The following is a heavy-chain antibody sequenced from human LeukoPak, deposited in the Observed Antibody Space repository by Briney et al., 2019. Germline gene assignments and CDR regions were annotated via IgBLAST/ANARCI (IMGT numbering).Heavy chain of an antibody. V-gene: IGHV3-33*06. CDR3: AKDRDPGVVVAATFGY. J-gene: IGHJ4*02. Sequence: GGSLRLSCAASGFTLSSYGMHWVRQAPGKGLEWVAVIWYDGSNKYYADSVKGRFTISRDNSKNTLYLQMNSLRAEDTAVYYCAKDRDPGVVVAATFGYWGQGTLVTVSS. CDR2: IWYDGSNK. D-gene: IGHD2-15*01. CDR1: GFTLSSYG.